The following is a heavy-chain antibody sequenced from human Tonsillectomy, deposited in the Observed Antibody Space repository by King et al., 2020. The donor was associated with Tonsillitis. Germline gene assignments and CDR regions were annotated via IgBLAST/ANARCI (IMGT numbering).Heavy chain of an antibody. CDR3: ASQMYTNGRYIGARFDS. D-gene: IGHD6-19*01. CDR1: GGSITTTRNF. V-gene: IGHV4-39*01. Sequence: QLQESGPGLVKPSETLSLTCTVSGGSITTTRNFWGWIRQPPGKGLEWIGSINYSGTDYYNPSLKSRVSISLDTSKNQFSLTLTSVTAADTALYFCASQMYTNGRYIGARFDSWGQGTPVSVSS. CDR2: INYSGTD. J-gene: IGHJ4*02.